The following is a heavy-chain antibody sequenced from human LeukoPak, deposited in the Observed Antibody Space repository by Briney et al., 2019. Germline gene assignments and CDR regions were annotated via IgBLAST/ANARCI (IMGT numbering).Heavy chain of an antibody. CDR3: AKLAADVSRFWFDP. V-gene: IGHV3-23*01. D-gene: IGHD6-13*01. CDR2: ISGSGGST. CDR1: GFTFSSYA. Sequence: RAGGSLRLSCAASGFTFSSYAMSWVRQAPGKGLEWVSAISGSGGSTYYADSVKGRFTISRDNSKNTLYLQMNSLRAEDTAVYYCAKLAADVSRFWFDPWGQGTLVTVSS. J-gene: IGHJ5*02.